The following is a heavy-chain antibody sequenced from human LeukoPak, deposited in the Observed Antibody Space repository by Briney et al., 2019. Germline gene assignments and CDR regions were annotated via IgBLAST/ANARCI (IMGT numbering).Heavy chain of an antibody. J-gene: IGHJ6*03. CDR3: ARETSCTGCVGYMDV. D-gene: IGHD2-8*02. CDR2: IKQDGSEK. CDR1: GFTFSSYW. Sequence: PGGSLRLSCAASGFTFSSYWMSWVRQAPGKGLEWVANIKQDGSEKYYVDSVKGRFTISRDNAKNSLYLQMNSLRAEDTAVYYCARETSCTGCVGYMDVWGKGTTVTVSS. V-gene: IGHV3-7*01.